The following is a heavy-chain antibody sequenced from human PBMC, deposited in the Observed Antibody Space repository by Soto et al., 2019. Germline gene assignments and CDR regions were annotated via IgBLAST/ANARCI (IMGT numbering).Heavy chain of an antibody. V-gene: IGHV4-59*01. CDR3: ARGRCSGGSCYENWFDP. Sequence: SETLSLTCTVSGGSISSYYWSWIRQPPGKGLEWIGYIYYSGSTNYNPSLKSRVTISVDTSKNQFSLKLSSVTAADTAVYYCARGRCSGGSCYENWFDPWGQGTLVTVSS. D-gene: IGHD2-15*01. CDR2: IYYSGST. CDR1: GGSISSYY. J-gene: IGHJ5*02.